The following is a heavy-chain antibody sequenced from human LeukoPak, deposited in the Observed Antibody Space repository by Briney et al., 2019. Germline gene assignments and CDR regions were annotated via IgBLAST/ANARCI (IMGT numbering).Heavy chain of an antibody. D-gene: IGHD3-22*01. V-gene: IGHV1-18*01. J-gene: IGHJ5*02. CDR2: ISAYNGNT. Sequence: GASVKVSCKASGYTFTSYGISWVRQAPGQGLEWMGWISAYNGNTNYAQKLQGRVTMTTDTSTSTAYMELRSLRSDDTAVYYCARSRSYDSSGWFDPWGQGTLVTVSS. CDR1: GYTFTSYG. CDR3: ARSRSYDSSGWFDP.